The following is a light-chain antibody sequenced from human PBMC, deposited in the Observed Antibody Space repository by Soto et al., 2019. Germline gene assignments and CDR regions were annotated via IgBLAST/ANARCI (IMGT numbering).Light chain of an antibody. CDR1: QSVSSSY. CDR3: QQYGNSRA. CDR2: GAS. Sequence: EIVLTQSPGTLSLSPGERANLSCRASQSVSSSYLAWYQLKPGQAPRLLIYGASSRATGIPDRFSGSGSGTDFTLTISRLEPEDFAVYYCQQYGNSRAFGQGTKVDIK. V-gene: IGKV3-20*01. J-gene: IGKJ1*01.